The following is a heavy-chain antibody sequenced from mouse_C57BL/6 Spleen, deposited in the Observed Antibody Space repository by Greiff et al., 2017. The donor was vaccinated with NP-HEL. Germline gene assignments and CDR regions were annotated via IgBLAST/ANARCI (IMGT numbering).Heavy chain of an antibody. V-gene: IGHV3-6*01. J-gene: IGHJ3*01. Sequence: EVQLMESGPGLVKPSQSLSLTCSVTGYSITSGYYWNWIRQFPGNKLEWMGYISYDGSNNYNPSLKNRISITRDTSKNQFFLKLNSVTTEDTATYYCAREGTTVVAAGDWFAYWGQGTLVTVSA. D-gene: IGHD1-1*01. CDR2: ISYDGSN. CDR3: AREGTTVVAAGDWFAY. CDR1: GYSITSGYY.